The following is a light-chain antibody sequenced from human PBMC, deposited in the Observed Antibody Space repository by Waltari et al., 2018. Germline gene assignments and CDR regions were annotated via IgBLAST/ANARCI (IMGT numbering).Light chain of an antibody. J-gene: IGKJ1*01. CDR1: QSISTY. CDR3: QESYNTPPT. CDR2: AAS. Sequence: DIQMTQSPSSLSASVGDRVTVTCRASQSISTYLNWDQQKPGNAPKLLIYAASTLQSGVPSRFSGSGSGTDFTLTISSLQPEDFATYYCQESYNTPPTFGQGTKVEI. V-gene: IGKV1-39*01.